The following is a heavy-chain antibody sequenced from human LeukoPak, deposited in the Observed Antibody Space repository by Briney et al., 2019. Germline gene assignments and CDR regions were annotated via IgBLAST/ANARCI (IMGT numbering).Heavy chain of an antibody. CDR3: ASRSSSWYNWFDP. J-gene: IGHJ5*02. Sequence: SVKVSCRASGGTFSSYAISWMRQAPGQGLEWMGGIIPIFGTANYAQKFQGRVTITTDESTSTAYMELSSLRSEDTAVYYCASRSSSWYNWFDPWGQGTLVTVSS. CDR2: IIPIFGTA. CDR1: GGTFSSYA. V-gene: IGHV1-69*05. D-gene: IGHD6-13*01.